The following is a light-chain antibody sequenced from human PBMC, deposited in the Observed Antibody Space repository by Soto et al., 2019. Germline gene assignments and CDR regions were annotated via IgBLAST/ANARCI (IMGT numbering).Light chain of an antibody. CDR1: SSDVGGYNY. CDR3: AAWDDSLGAVL. CDR2: EVN. V-gene: IGLV2-8*01. J-gene: IGLJ2*01. Sequence: QSVLTQPPSASGSPGQSVAISCTGTSSDVGGYNYVSWYQQHPGKAPKLMIYEVNKRPSGVPDRFSGSKSGNTASLTVSGLQAEDEADYYCAAWDDSLGAVLFGGGTKLTVL.